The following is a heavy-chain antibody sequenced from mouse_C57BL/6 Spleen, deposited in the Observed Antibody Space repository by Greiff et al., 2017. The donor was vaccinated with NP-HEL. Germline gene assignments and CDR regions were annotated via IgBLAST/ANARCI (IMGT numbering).Heavy chain of an antibody. Sequence: QVQLQQPGAELVKPGASVKLSCKASGYTFTSYWMHWVKQRPGQGLEWIGMIHPNSGSTNYNEKFKSKATLTVDKSSSTAYMQLSSLTSEDSAVYYCARSYEYPAWFAYWGKGTLVTVSA. V-gene: IGHV1-64*01. CDR2: IHPNSGST. D-gene: IGHD2-4*01. CDR3: ARSYEYPAWFAY. J-gene: IGHJ3*01. CDR1: GYTFTSYW.